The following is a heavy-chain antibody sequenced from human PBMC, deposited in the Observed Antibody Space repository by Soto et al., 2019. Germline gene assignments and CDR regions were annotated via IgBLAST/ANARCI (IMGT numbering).Heavy chain of an antibody. V-gene: IGHV4-30-4*01. Sequence: SETLSLTCSVSGGSISSGYYYWSWIRQPPGKGLEWIGYIYYSGSTYYNPSLKSRVTISVDTSKNQFSLKLSSVTAADTAVYYCVTGSVLYGMDVWGQGTTVTVSS. CDR2: IYYSGST. CDR1: GGSISSGYYY. CDR3: VTGSVLYGMDV. J-gene: IGHJ6*02. D-gene: IGHD2-15*01.